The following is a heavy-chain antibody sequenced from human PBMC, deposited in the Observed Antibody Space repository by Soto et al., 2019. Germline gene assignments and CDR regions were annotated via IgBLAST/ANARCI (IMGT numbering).Heavy chain of an antibody. Sequence: QVQLQESGPGLVKPSQTLSLTCTVSGASIASDDFYWSWIRQPPGKGLEWIGYVYYSGSTYYNPSLKSRGTISVDTSKNQFSLNLSSVTAADTAVYYCARERRCSGGSCLYGMDAWGPGTTVTVS. CDR3: ARERRCSGGSCLYGMDA. CDR1: GASIASDDFY. CDR2: VYYSGST. D-gene: IGHD2-15*01. J-gene: IGHJ6*02. V-gene: IGHV4-30-4*01.